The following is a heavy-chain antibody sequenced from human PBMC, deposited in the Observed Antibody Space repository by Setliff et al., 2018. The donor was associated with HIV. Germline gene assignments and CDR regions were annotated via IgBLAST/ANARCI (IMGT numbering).Heavy chain of an antibody. CDR2: IYYSGST. CDR1: GGSISSYY. V-gene: IGHV4-59*08. CDR3: ARAQYSYGAYYYYYMDV. Sequence: KTSETLSLTCTVSGGSISSYYWSWIRQPPGKGLEWIGYIYYSGSTNYNPSLKSRVTISVDTSKNQFSLKLSSVTAADTAVYYCARAQYSYGAYYYYYMDVWGKGTTVTVSS. D-gene: IGHD5-18*01. J-gene: IGHJ6*03.